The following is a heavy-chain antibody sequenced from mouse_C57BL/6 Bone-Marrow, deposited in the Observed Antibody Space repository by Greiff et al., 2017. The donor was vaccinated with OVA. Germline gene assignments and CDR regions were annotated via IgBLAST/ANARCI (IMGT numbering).Heavy chain of an antibody. CDR1: GFTFKDDY. Sequence: EVQLKESGAELVRPGASVKLSCTASGFTFKDDYMHWVKQRPEQGLEWIGWIDPENGDTEYASKFQGKATITVDTSSNTAYLQISSLTSEDTDVYSCTTEGSPAWFAYWGQGTLVTVSA. J-gene: IGHJ3*01. V-gene: IGHV14-4*01. D-gene: IGHD1-1*02. CDR2: IDPENGDT. CDR3: TTEGSPAWFAY.